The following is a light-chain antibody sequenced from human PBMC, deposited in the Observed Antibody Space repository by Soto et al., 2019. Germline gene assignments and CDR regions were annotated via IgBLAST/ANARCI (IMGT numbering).Light chain of an antibody. V-gene: IGLV1-40*01. Sequence: QSVLTQPPSVSGAPGQRVTISCTGSSSNIGAGLDVHWYQHLPGTAPKLLIYANSNRPSGVPERFSGSTSGTSASLAITGLQAGDEADYYCQSYDTSLSAWVFGGGTKLTVL. CDR2: ANS. CDR3: QSYDTSLSAWV. CDR1: SSNIGAGLD. J-gene: IGLJ3*02.